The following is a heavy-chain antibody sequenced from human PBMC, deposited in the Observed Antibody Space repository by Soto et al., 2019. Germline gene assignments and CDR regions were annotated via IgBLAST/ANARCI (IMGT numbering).Heavy chain of an antibody. CDR3: AREGKSMIVVAYYFEY. J-gene: IGHJ4*02. CDR2: INHSGST. Sequence: PSETLSHTCTFYCGSFSGYYWSLIRQPPVKGLEWIGEINHSGSTNYNPSLKSRVTISVDTSKNQFSLKLSSVTAADTAVYYCAREGKSMIVVAYYFEYWGQGTLVTVSS. CDR1: CGSFSGYY. D-gene: IGHD3-22*01. V-gene: IGHV4-34*01.